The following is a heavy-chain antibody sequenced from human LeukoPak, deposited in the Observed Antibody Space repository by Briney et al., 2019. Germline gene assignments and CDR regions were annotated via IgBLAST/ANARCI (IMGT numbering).Heavy chain of an antibody. Sequence: SETLSLTCTVSGGSISSSSYYWGWIRQPPGKGLEWIGSIYYSGSTYYNPSLKSRVTMSVDTSKNQLSLKLSSVTAADTAVYYCARAARYSGYGEDAFDIWGQGTMVTVSS. CDR3: ARAARYSGYGEDAFDI. CDR2: IYYSGST. D-gene: IGHD5-12*01. CDR1: GGSISSSSYY. V-gene: IGHV4-39*07. J-gene: IGHJ3*02.